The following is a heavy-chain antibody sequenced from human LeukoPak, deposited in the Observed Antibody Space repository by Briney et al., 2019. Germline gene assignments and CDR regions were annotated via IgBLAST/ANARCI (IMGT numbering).Heavy chain of an antibody. V-gene: IGHV4-59*01. CDR1: GGFTSIYY. CDR2: TYYSGHT. D-gene: IGHD3-3*01. CDR3: ARYDGYYGTDF. Sequence: SETLSLTSTVSGGFTSIYYWRWIRHPPEEVLEWMGYTYYSGHTNYNPSLKRRVTISVDTSKNQAYLKLSTLTAADTAVYYCARYDGYYGTDFWGKGTTATVSS. J-gene: IGHJ6*04.